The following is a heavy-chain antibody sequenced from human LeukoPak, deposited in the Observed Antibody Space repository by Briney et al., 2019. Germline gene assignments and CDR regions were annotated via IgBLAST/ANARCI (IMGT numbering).Heavy chain of an antibody. CDR1: GFTLGDYA. CDR2: IRSKAYGGTT. CDR3: TREGDYGDHMYYYYYYMDV. V-gene: IGHV3-49*04. J-gene: IGHJ6*03. Sequence: GGSLRLSCTASGFTLGDYAMSWVRQAPGKGLEWVGFIRSKAYGGTTEYAASVKGRFTISRDDSKSIAHLQMNSLKTEDTAVYYCTREGDYGDHMYYYYYYMDVWGKGTTVTISS. D-gene: IGHD4-17*01.